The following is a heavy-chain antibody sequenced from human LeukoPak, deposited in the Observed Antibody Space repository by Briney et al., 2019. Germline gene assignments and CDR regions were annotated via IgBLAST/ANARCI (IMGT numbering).Heavy chain of an antibody. CDR3: AAAGRGYFDY. J-gene: IGHJ4*02. D-gene: IGHD6-13*01. CDR1: GGSISSSSYY. CDR2: IYYSGST. Sequence: SETLSLTCTVSGGSISSSSYYWGWIRQPPGKGLEWIGSIYYSGSTYYNPSLKSRVTISVDTSKNQFSLKLSSVTAADTAVYYCAAAGRGYFDYWGQGTLVTVSS. V-gene: IGHV4-39*07.